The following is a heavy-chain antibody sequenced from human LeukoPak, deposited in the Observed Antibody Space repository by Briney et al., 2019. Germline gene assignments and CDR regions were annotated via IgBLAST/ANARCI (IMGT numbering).Heavy chain of an antibody. D-gene: IGHD1-20*01. CDR3: AKKMSITAASQVDY. J-gene: IGHJ4*02. Sequence: PGGSLRLSCAASGFTFSSYMMNWARQAPGKGLEWVSAISSSGGSTDYTDSVKGRFTISRDNSKNTLYLQMNSLRAEDTAVYYCAKKMSITAASQVDYWGQGTLVTVSS. CDR2: ISSSGGST. CDR1: GFTFSSYM. V-gene: IGHV3-23*01.